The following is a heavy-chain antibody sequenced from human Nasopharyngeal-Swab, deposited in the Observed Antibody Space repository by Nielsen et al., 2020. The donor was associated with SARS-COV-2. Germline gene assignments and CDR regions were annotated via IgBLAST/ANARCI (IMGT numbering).Heavy chain of an antibody. J-gene: IGHJ6*03. D-gene: IGHD5-18*01. V-gene: IGHV3-30-3*01. CDR3: ARAEGYSYGPLIYYYYMDV. CDR2: TSYDGSDK. Sequence: PGKGLEWVAVTSYDGSDKYYADSVKGRFTISRDNSKNTLYLQMNSLRAEDTAVYYCARAEGYSYGPLIYYYYMDVWGKGTTVTVSS.